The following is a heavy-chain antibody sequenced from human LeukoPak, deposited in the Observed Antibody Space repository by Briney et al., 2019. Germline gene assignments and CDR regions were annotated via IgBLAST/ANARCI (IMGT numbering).Heavy chain of an antibody. CDR1: GFTFSSYW. J-gene: IGHJ4*02. CDR3: VRDRGWYDFDL. D-gene: IGHD3-10*01. Sequence: GGSLRLSCAASGFTFSSYWKTWIRQAPGKGLEWVAHIKEDATESRSADSVKGRFTISRDNTKNSLFLQLNSLRAEDTAVYYCVRDRGWYDFDLWGQGTLVTVSS. V-gene: IGHV3-7*01. CDR2: IKEDATES.